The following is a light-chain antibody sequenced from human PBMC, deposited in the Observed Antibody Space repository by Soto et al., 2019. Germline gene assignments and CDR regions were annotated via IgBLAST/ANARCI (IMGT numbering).Light chain of an antibody. Sequence: EIVLTQSPGTLSLSPGERATLSCRASQSVSSSYLAWYQHKPGQAPRLLIYGASNRATGIPDRFSGSGSGTDFTLTISRLESEDFAVYYCQQYGSSPPYTFGQGTKLEIK. CDR3: QQYGSSPPYT. CDR2: GAS. CDR1: QSVSSSY. J-gene: IGKJ2*01. V-gene: IGKV3-20*01.